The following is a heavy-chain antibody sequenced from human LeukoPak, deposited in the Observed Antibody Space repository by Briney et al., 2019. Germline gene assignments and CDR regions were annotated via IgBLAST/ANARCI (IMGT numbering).Heavy chain of an antibody. Sequence: GASVKVSCKASGYTFTDYFMHWVRQAPGQRLEWMRWIYPNNGGTNYAQKFKDRVTMTGDTSVSTAYMELSSLTSDDTAMYYCAREGLRYCDYWGQGTLVTVSS. J-gene: IGHJ4*02. D-gene: IGHD2-21*02. CDR2: IYPNNGGT. CDR1: GYTFTDYF. CDR3: AREGLRYCDY. V-gene: IGHV1-2*02.